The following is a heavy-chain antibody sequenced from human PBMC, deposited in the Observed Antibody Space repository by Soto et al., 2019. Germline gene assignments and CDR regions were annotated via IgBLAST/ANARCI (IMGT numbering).Heavy chain of an antibody. Sequence: PGGSLRLSCAASGFTFSSYSMNWVRQAPGKGLEWVSSISSSSSYIYYADSVEGRFTISRDNAKNSLYLQMNSLRAEDTAVYYCASSFYCIGGSCYSSECYYMDVWGKGTTVTVSS. J-gene: IGHJ6*03. CDR1: GFTFSSYS. CDR2: ISSSSSYI. CDR3: ASSFYCIGGSCYSSECYYMDV. D-gene: IGHD2-15*01. V-gene: IGHV3-21*01.